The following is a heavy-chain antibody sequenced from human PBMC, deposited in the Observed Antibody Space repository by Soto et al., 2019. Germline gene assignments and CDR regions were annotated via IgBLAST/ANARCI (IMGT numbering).Heavy chain of an antibody. D-gene: IGHD1-1*01. Sequence: GGSLRLSCAAPGFTFSSYAMSWVRQAPGKGLEWVSAISGSGGSTYYADSVKGRFTISRDNSKNTLYLQMNSLRAEDTAVYYCAKDSARGTQGYWGQGTLVTVSS. J-gene: IGHJ4*02. CDR2: ISGSGGST. CDR3: AKDSARGTQGY. V-gene: IGHV3-23*01. CDR1: GFTFSSYA.